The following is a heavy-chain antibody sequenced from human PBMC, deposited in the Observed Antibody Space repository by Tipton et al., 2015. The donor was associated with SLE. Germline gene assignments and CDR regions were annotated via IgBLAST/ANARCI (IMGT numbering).Heavy chain of an antibody. Sequence: GLVKPSETLSLTCTVSGGSISTSNYNWGWIRQPPGKGLEWIGSIHYSGSTYYNPSLKSRVSISVDTSRNLFFLNLSSVTAADTAVYYCARDVEFSSVSIFGVIPWGQGTLVTVSS. D-gene: IGHD3-3*01. V-gene: IGHV4-39*07. CDR1: GGSISTSNYN. CDR2: IHYSGST. J-gene: IGHJ5*02. CDR3: ARDVEFSSVSIFGVIP.